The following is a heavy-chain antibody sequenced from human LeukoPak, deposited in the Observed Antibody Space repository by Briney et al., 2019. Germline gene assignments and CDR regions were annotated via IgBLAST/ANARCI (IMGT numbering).Heavy chain of an antibody. CDR1: GGSISSYY. D-gene: IGHD5-18*01. V-gene: IGHV4-59*01. CDR3: ARQSGYSYGYAFDY. CDR2: IYYSGST. Sequence: SETLSLTCTVCGGSISSYYWSWIRQPPGKGLEWIGYIYYSGSTNYNPSLKSRVTISVDTSKNQFSLKLSSVTAADTAVYYCARQSGYSYGYAFDYWGQGTLVTVSS. J-gene: IGHJ4*02.